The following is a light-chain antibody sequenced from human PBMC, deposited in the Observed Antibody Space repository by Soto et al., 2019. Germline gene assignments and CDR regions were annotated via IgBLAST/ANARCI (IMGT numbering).Light chain of an antibody. J-gene: IGKJ2*01. CDR1: QSVSSY. V-gene: IGKV3-11*01. Sequence: EIVLTQSPATLSLSPGEGVTLSCRASQSVSSYLAWYQQKPGQAPRLLIYDAFNRATGIPDRFSGSGSGTDFTLTISSTEPEDFAVYYCQQRSNWPPEFTFGQGTKLEI. CDR2: DAF. CDR3: QQRSNWPPEFT.